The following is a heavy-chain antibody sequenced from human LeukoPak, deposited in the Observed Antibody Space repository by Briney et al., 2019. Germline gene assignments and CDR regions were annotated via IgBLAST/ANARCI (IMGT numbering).Heavy chain of an antibody. J-gene: IGHJ6*03. CDR1: GGSISSYY. V-gene: IGHV4-59*12. D-gene: IGHD3-3*01. Sequence: SETLSLTCTVSGGSISSYYWSWIRQPPGKGLEWIGYIYYSGSTNYNPSLKSRVTISVDTSKNQFSLKLSSVTAADTAVYYCARALWSGYFGYYYYYMDVWGKGTTVTVSS. CDR2: IYYSGST. CDR3: ARALWSGYFGYYYYYMDV.